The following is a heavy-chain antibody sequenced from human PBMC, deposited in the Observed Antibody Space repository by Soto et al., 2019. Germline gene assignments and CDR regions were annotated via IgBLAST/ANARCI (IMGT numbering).Heavy chain of an antibody. CDR1: GGTFSSYT. CDR3: ARDCRYCGGDWLYWYFDL. D-gene: IGHD2-21*01. V-gene: IGHV1-69*08. CDR2: IIPILGIA. J-gene: IGHJ2*01. Sequence: QVQLVQSGAEVKKPGSSVKVSCKASGGTFSSYTISWVRQAPGQGLEWMGRIIPILGIANYAQKFQGRVTITADKSTSTAYMELSSLRPEDTAVYYCARDCRYCGGDWLYWYFDLWGRGTLVTVSS.